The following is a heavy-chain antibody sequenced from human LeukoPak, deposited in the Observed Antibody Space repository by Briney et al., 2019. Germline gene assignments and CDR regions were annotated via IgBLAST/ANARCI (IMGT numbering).Heavy chain of an antibody. CDR3: ARPYYDFWSGYYAGGSHYYYYMDV. D-gene: IGHD3-3*01. CDR1: GFTFSSDA. V-gene: IGHV3-21*01. Sequence: GGSLRLSCAASGFTFSSDAMNWVRQAPGKGLEWVSSISSSSSYIYYADSVKGRFTISRDNAKNSLYLQMNSLRAEDTAVYYCARPYYDFWSGYYAGGSHYYYYMDVWGKGTTVTVSS. J-gene: IGHJ6*03. CDR2: ISSSSSYI.